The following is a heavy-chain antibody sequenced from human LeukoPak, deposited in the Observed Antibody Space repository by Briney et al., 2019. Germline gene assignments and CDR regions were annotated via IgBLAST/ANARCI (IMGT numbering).Heavy chain of an antibody. CDR3: GGGGDFDY. CDR2: ISRTSEYI. J-gene: IGHJ4*02. Sequence: GGSLRFSCAASGFSFSIYFMNWVRQAPGKGLEWVSSISRTSEYIHYADSVRGRFAISRDNAKNSVYLQMNSLRAEDTAVYFCGGGGDFDYWGQGILVTVSA. D-gene: IGHD3-16*01. CDR1: GFSFSIYF. V-gene: IGHV3-21*01.